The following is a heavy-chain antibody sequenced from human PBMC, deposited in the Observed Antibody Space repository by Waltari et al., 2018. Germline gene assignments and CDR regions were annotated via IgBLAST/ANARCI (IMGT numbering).Heavy chain of an antibody. Sequence: EVQLVESGGGLVQPGRSLRLSCTASGFTFGAYAMSWVRQAPGKGLEWVGFIRSKAYGGTTEYAASVKGRFTISRDDSKSIAYLQMNSLKTEDTAVYYCTRVVSSSWMGDWFDPWGQGTLVTVSS. D-gene: IGHD6-13*01. CDR1: GFTFGAYA. CDR3: TRVVSSSWMGDWFDP. V-gene: IGHV3-49*04. CDR2: IRSKAYGGTT. J-gene: IGHJ5*02.